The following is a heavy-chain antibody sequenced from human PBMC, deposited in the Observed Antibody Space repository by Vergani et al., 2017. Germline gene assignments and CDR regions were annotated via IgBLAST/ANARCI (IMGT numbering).Heavy chain of an antibody. J-gene: IGHJ3*02. CDR3: ATGPYSRSAFDI. Sequence: QVQLVQSGAEVKKPGASVKVSCKVSGYTLTELYMHWVRQAPGKGLEWMGGFDPEDGETIYAQKFQGRVTMTEDTATDTAYMELSSLRSEDTAVYYCATGPYSRSAFDIWGQGTMVTVSS. CDR1: GYTLTELY. V-gene: IGHV1-24*01. CDR2: FDPEDGET. D-gene: IGHD6-6*01.